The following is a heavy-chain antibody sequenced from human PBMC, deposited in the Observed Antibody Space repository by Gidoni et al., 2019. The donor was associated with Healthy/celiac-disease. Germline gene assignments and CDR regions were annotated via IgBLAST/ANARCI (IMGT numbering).Heavy chain of an antibody. CDR2: IYYSGST. CDR1: GGSISSYY. CDR3: ARDSNPRREYQLPLNWFDP. Sequence: QVQLQESGPGLVKPSETLSLTCTVSGGSISSYYWSWIRQPPGKGLEWIGYIYYSGSTNYNPSLKSRVTISVDTSKNQFSLKLSSVTAADTAVYYCARDSNPRREYQLPLNWFDPWGQGTLVTVSS. V-gene: IGHV4-59*01. J-gene: IGHJ5*02. D-gene: IGHD2-2*01.